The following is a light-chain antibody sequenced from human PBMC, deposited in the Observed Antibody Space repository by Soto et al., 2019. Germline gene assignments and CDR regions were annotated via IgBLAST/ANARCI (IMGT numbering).Light chain of an antibody. J-gene: IGLJ2*01. CDR3: SSYTSSSTVV. CDR2: DVS. CDR1: SSAVGGYNY. Sequence: QSALTQPASVSGSPGQSITISCTGTSSAVGGYNYVSWYQQHPGKAPKLMIYDVSNRPSGVSNRFSGSKSVNTASLTISGLQAEDEADYYCSSYTSSSTVVFGGGPKVTVL. V-gene: IGLV2-14*01.